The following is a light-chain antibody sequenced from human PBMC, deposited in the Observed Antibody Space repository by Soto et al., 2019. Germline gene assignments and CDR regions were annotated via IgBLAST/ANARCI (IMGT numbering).Light chain of an antibody. J-gene: IGLJ2*01. CDR3: QSYDNGLSASV. CDR2: GSS. CDR1: SSNIGAGHV. V-gene: IGLV1-40*01. Sequence: QSVLTQPPSVSGAPGQRVTISCTGSSSNIGAGHVVHWYQQFPGRAPNLIIYGSSNRPSGVPDRFSGSKSGTSASLAITGLQAEDEADYYCQSYDNGLSASVFGGGTKLTVL.